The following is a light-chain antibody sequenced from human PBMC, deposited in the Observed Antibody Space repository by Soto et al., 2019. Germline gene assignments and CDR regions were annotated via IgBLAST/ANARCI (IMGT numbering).Light chain of an antibody. Sequence: QSALTQPPSASGSPGQSVTISCTGTSSDVGGYNYVSWYQKYPGKAPKLMIYEVSKRPSGVPDRFSGSKSGNTASLTVSGLQAEDEADYYCSSYAGSNNYVFGSGTKLTVL. CDR1: SSDVGGYNY. CDR3: SSYAGSNNYV. CDR2: EVS. V-gene: IGLV2-8*01. J-gene: IGLJ1*01.